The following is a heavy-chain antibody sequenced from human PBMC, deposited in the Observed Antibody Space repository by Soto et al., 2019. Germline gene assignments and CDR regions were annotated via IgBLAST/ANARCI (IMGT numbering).Heavy chain of an antibody. CDR3: ARMPVTAKNWFDP. CDR1: GGSVSSGFYY. CDR2: IYFTGSA. J-gene: IGHJ5*02. V-gene: IGHV4-61*01. Sequence: SETLSLTCTVSGGSVSSGFYYWSWIRQPPGKGLDWIGEIYFTGSANYNPSLKSRVTMSADTSKNQFSLKLNSVTAADTAVYYCARMPVTAKNWFDPWGPGTLVTVSS. D-gene: IGHD1-20*01.